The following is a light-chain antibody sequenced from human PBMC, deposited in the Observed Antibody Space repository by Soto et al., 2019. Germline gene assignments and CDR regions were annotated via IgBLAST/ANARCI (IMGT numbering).Light chain of an antibody. CDR1: QSLNSW. J-gene: IGKJ4*01. V-gene: IGKV1-5*03. CDR2: KTS. CDR3: LQHNSYPPLT. Sequence: DIQMTQSPSTLSASVGDRVSITCRASQSLNSWLAWYQQKPGKAPKLLIYKTSTLESGVPSRFSGSGSGTEFTLTISNLQPDDFATYYCLQHNSYPPLTFGGGTKVEIK.